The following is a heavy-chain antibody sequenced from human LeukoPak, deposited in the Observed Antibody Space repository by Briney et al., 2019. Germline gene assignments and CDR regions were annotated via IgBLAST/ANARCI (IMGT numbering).Heavy chain of an antibody. CDR1: GFTITSYA. J-gene: IGHJ4*02. Sequence: PGGSLRLSCAASGFTITSYAMYWVRQAPGKGLEGVAVISYDGSYEYYVDSVKGRFTISKDNSKNTLYLQMNSLRAEDTAVYYCAAINIAQLPIRVYWGQGTLVTVSS. D-gene: IGHD5-24*01. CDR3: AAINIAQLPIRVY. V-gene: IGHV3-30*04. CDR2: ISYDGSYE.